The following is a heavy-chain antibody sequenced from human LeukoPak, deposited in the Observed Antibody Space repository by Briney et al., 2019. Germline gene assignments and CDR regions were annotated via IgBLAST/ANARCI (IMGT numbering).Heavy chain of an antibody. CDR2: LNPNSGNT. D-gene: IGHD3-16*01. V-gene: IGHV1-8*01. CDR3: ARGRLRVPRSFDP. Sequence: ASVKVSCKASGDTFTSYDINWVRQATGQGLEWMGWLNPNSGNTVYAQKFQGRVTMTMNTSISTAYMELSSLRSEDTAVYYCARGRLRVPRSFDPWGQGTLVTVSS. CDR1: GDTFTSYD. J-gene: IGHJ5*02.